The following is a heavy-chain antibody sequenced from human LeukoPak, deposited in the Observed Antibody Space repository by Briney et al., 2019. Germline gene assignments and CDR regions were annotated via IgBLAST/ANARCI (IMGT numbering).Heavy chain of an antibody. CDR3: ATEGYCSGGSCYPRGWFDP. D-gene: IGHD2-15*01. J-gene: IGHJ5*02. V-gene: IGHV3-21*01. Sequence: GGSLRLSCAASGFTFSSYSMNWVRQAPGKGLEWVSSISSSSSYIYYADSVKGRFTISRDNAKNSLYLQMNSLRAEDTAVYYCATEGYCSGGSCYPRGWFDPWGQGTLVTVSS. CDR1: GFTFSSYS. CDR2: ISSSSSYI.